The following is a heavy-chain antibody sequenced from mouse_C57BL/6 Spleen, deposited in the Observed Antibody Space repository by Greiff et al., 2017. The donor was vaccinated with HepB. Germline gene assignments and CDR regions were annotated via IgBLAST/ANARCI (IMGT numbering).Heavy chain of an antibody. J-gene: IGHJ2*01. D-gene: IGHD3-1*01. CDR2: ISDGGSYT. Sequence: EVMLVESGGGLVKPGGSLKLSCAASGFTFSSYAMSWVRQTPEKRLEWVATISDGGSYTYYPDNVKGRFTISRDNAKNNLYLQMSHLKSEDTAMYYCARGGLTPFDYWGQGTTLTVSS. V-gene: IGHV5-4*03. CDR3: ARGGLTPFDY. CDR1: GFTFSSYA.